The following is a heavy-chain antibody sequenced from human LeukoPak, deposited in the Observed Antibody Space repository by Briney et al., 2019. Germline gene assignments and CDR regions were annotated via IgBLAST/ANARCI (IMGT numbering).Heavy chain of an antibody. CDR1: GFTFGKYW. CDR3: TRGVTIVPDY. CDR2: IKQDGSEK. Sequence: GGSLRLSCVASGFTFGKYWMTWVRQAPGKGLEWVANIKQDGSEKYYVDSVKGRFTISRDNAKSSLYLQMNSLRVEDTAVYYCTRGVTIVPDYWGQGTMVTVSS. D-gene: IGHD2-8*01. J-gene: IGHJ3*01. V-gene: IGHV3-7*01.